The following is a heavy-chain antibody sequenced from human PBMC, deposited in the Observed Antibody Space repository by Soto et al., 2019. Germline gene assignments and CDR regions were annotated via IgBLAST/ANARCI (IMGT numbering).Heavy chain of an antibody. V-gene: IGHV1-2*02. CDR1: GYTFTGYY. D-gene: IGHD3-9*01. J-gene: IGHJ4*02. CDR3: AKILTGYYYYFDY. CDR2: INPNSGGT. Sequence: EASVKVSCKASGYTFTGYYMHWVRQAPGQGLEWMGWINPNSGGTNYAQKFQGRVTMTRDTSISTAYMELSRLRSDDTAVYYCAKILTGYYYYFDYWGQGTLVTVSS.